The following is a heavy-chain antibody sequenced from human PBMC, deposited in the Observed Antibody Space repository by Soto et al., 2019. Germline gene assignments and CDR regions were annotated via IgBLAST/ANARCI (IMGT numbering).Heavy chain of an antibody. Sequence: SVKVSCKASGFTFTSSAVQWVRQARGQRLEWIGWIVVGSGNTNYAQQFRERVTITRDMSTGTAYMQLSSLRSDDTAVYYCAARGATGSSYYSGLDVWGQGTTVTVSS. V-gene: IGHV1-58*01. CDR2: IVVGSGNT. CDR1: GFTFTSSA. J-gene: IGHJ6*02. CDR3: AARGATGSSYYSGLDV. D-gene: IGHD3-16*01.